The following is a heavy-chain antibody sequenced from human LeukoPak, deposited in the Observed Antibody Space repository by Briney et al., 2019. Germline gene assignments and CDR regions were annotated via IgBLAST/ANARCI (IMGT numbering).Heavy chain of an antibody. Sequence: ASVNVSCKASGYTFTGYYMHWVRQAPGQGLEWMGWINPNSGGTNYAQKFQGRVTMTRDTSISTAYMELSRLRSDDTAVYYCARDYDILTGYYNQYYFDSWGQGTLVTVSS. D-gene: IGHD3-9*01. CDR2: INPNSGGT. CDR1: GYTFTGYY. V-gene: IGHV1-2*02. J-gene: IGHJ4*02. CDR3: ARDYDILTGYYNQYYFDS.